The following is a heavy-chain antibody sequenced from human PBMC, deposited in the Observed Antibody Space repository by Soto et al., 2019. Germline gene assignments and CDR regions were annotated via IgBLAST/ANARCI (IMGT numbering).Heavy chain of an antibody. D-gene: IGHD2-15*01. CDR3: ARTFCSGGTCFDLFDY. V-gene: IGHV4-59*01. CDR2: IYYNGNT. CDR1: GGSISTYY. J-gene: IGHJ4*02. Sequence: SETLSLTCTVSGGSISTYYWSWIRQPPGKGLEWIGYIYYNGNTNYSPSLKSRVTVSVDTSKNQFSLKLNSVTAADTAEYYCARTFCSGGTCFDLFDYWGQGALVTVS.